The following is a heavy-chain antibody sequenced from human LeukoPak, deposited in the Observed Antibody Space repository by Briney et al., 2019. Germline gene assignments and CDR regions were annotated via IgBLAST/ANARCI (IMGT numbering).Heavy chain of an antibody. D-gene: IGHD3-16*02. Sequence: GGPLRLSCAASGFTFSSYSMNWVRQAPGKGLEWVSYISSSSSTIYYADSVKGRFTISRDNAKNSLYLQMNSLRDEDTAVYYCARDRSAMITFGGVIVIPNNWFDPWGQGTTVTVSS. J-gene: IGHJ5*01. CDR1: GFTFSSYS. CDR2: ISSSSSTI. CDR3: ARDRSAMITFGGVIVIPNNWFDP. V-gene: IGHV3-48*02.